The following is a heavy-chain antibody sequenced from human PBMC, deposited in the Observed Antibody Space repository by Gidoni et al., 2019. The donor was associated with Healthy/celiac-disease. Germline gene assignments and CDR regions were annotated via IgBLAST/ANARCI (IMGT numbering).Heavy chain of an antibody. CDR1: GGSISSYY. V-gene: IGHV4-59*01. CDR3: ARAPPRAGNWYFDL. CDR2: ISYSGST. Sequence: QVQLQESGPGLVKPSETLSLTCTVSGGSISSYYWSWIRQPPGKGLEWIGYISYSGSTNYNPSLKSRVTISVDTSKNQFSLKLSSVTAADTAVYYCARAPPRAGNWYFDLWGRGTLVTVSS. J-gene: IGHJ2*01.